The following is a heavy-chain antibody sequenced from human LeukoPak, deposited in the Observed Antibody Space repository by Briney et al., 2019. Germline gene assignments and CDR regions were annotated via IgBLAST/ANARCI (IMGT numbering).Heavy chain of an antibody. V-gene: IGHV3-30*18. CDR3: AKDLARGGSGSYYYYGMDV. CDR1: GFTLCSYG. J-gene: IGHJ6*02. D-gene: IGHD2-15*01. CDR2: IYYDGSNK. Sequence: GGSLRLSCAASGFTLCSYGMHWVRQAPGKGLEWVAVIYYDGSNKYYADSVRGRFTISRDNSKNTLYLQMNSLRAEDTAVYYCAKDLARGGSGSYYYYGMDVWGQGTTVTVSS.